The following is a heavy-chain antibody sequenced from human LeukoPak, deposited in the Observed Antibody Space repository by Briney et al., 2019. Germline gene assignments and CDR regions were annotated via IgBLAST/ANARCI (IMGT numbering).Heavy chain of an antibody. CDR1: SGSLGSYY. CDR3: ARGLYYGSGSYYRSGGLLKN. CDR2: IYTSGST. J-gene: IGHJ4*02. Sequence: PSEALSLTCTVSSGSLGSYYWNWLRQPAGKGLEWIGHIYTSGSTNYNPSLKSRVTMSVDTSKNQFSLKLSSVTAADTAVYYCARGLYYGSGSYYRSGGLLKNWGQGTLVTVSS. D-gene: IGHD3-10*01. V-gene: IGHV4-4*07.